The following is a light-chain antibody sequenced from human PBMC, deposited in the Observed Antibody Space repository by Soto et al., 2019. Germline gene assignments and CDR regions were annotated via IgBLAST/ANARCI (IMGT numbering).Light chain of an antibody. CDR1: SSDVGAYNY. CDR3: SSWTSGATYV. V-gene: IGLV2-14*03. CDR2: DVN. Sequence: SLLTKPASGYGFPGRSSTITNNRTSSDVGAYNYVSWYQHHPGKAPKLMIYDVNNRPSGDSNRFSGSKSGNTASLTISGLQAEDEADYYCSSWTSGATYVFGSGTKVTVL. J-gene: IGLJ1*01.